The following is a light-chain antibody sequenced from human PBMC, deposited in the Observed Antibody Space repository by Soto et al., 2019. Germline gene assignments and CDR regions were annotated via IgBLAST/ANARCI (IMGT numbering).Light chain of an antibody. V-gene: IGLV1-40*01. CDR3: QSYDRTLRDI. CDR1: SSNIGAGYD. CDR2: GNS. J-gene: IGLJ2*01. Sequence: QSVLTQPPSVSGAPGQRVTISCTGSSSNIGAGYDVHWYQQLPGTAPKLLIYGNSNRPSGAPDRFSGSKSGTSASLAITGLQAEDEADYYCQSYDRTLRDIFGGGTKVTVL.